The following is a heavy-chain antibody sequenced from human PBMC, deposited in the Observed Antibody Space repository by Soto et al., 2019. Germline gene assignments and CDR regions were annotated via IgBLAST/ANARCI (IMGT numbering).Heavy chain of an antibody. CDR3: ARVGGYCTNGVCYTGRRDYYYYGMDV. V-gene: IGHV3-30-3*01. CDR1: GFTFSSYA. J-gene: IGHJ6*02. D-gene: IGHD2-8*01. Sequence: GGSLRLSCAASGFTFSSYAMHWVHQAPGKGLEWVAVISYDGSNKYYADSVKGRFTISRDNSKNTLYLQMNSLRAEDTAVYYCARVGGYCTNGVCYTGRRDYYYYGMDVWGQGTTVTVSS. CDR2: ISYDGSNK.